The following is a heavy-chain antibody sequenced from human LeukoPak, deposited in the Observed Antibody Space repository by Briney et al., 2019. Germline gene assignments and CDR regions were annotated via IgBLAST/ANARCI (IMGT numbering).Heavy chain of an antibody. Sequence: GASVKVSCKASGGTFSSYAISWVRQAPGQGLEWMGGIIPIFGTANYAQKFQGRATITADESTSTAYMELSSLRSEDTAVYYCASAAAAGTFDYWGQGTLVTVSS. D-gene: IGHD6-13*01. J-gene: IGHJ4*02. CDR1: GGTFSSYA. CDR2: IIPIFGTA. CDR3: ASAAAAGTFDY. V-gene: IGHV1-69*13.